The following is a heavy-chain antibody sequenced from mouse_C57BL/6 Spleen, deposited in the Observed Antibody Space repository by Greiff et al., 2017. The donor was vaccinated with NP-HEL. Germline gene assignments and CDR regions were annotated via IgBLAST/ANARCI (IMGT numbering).Heavy chain of an antibody. J-gene: IGHJ1*03. D-gene: IGHD1-1*01. Sequence: EVMLVESGGGLVKPGGSLKLSCAASGFTFSDYGMHWVRQAPEKGLEWVAYISSGSSTIYYADTVKGRFTISRDNAKNTLFLQMTSLRSEDTAMYYCARDSIYYYGSSYDWYFDVWGTGTTVTVSS. V-gene: IGHV5-17*01. CDR1: GFTFSDYG. CDR2: ISSGSSTI. CDR3: ARDSIYYYGSSYDWYFDV.